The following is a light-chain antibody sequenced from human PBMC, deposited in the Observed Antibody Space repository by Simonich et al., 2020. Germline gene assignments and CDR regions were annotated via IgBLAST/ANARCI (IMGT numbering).Light chain of an antibody. J-gene: IGKJ2*01. CDR2: WAS. CDR3: QQYYSTPYT. Sequence: DIVMTQSPESLAVSLGERATINCKSSQCVLYSSNNKNYLAWYQQKPGQPPKLLIYWASTQESGVPERFSGSGSGTDFTLTISSLQAEDVAVYYCQQYYSTPYTFGQGTKLEIK. V-gene: IGKV4-1*01. CDR1: QCVLYSSNNKNY.